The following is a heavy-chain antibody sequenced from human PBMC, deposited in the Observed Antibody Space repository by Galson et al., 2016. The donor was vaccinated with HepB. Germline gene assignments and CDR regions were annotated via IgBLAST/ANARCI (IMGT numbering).Heavy chain of an antibody. J-gene: IGHJ4*02. D-gene: IGHD4/OR15-4a*01. CDR1: GFALRGYH. CDR3: AREDVSGNYGAPAGYFAS. Sequence: SLRLSCAASGFALRGYHMNWIRQAPGKGLQWIAYITSTGTSISYADSLKGRFTVSRDNAQNSLYLEMSSLRVEDTAVYYCAREDVSGNYGAPAGYFASWGQGAQVTVSS. V-gene: IGHV3-11*01. CDR2: ITSTGTSI.